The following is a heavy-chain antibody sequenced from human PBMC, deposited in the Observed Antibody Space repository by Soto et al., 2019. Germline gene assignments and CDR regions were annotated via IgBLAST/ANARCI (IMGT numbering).Heavy chain of an antibody. CDR3: AKDRGGYSSSGGNFQH. CDR2: ISWNSGSI. V-gene: IGHV3-9*01. D-gene: IGHD6-13*01. CDR1: GFTFDDYA. Sequence: EVQLVESGGGLVQPGRSLRLSCAASGFTFDDYAMHWVRQAPGKGLEWVSGISWNSGSIGYADSVKGRFTISRDNAKNSLYLQMNSLRAEDTALYYCAKDRGGYSSSGGNFQHWGQDTLVTVSS. J-gene: IGHJ1*01.